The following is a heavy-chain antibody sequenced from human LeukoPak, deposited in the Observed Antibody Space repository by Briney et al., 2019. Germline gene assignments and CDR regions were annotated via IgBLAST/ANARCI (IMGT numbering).Heavy chain of an antibody. CDR1: GGSFSGYY. D-gene: IGHD6-6*01. Sequence: SETLSLACAVYGGSFSGYYWSWIRQPPGKGLEWIGEINHSGSTNYNPSLKSRVTISVDTSKNQFSPKLSSVTAADTAVYYCARGGGSSSSALDYWGQGTLVTVSS. CDR2: INHSGST. CDR3: ARGGGSSSSALDY. J-gene: IGHJ4*02. V-gene: IGHV4-34*01.